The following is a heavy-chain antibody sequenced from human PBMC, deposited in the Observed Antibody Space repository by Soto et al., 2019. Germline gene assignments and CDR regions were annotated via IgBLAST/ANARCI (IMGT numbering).Heavy chain of an antibody. Sequence: QITLKESGPTLVKPTQTLTLTCTFSGFSVSTSGVGVAWIRQPPGKALEWLALIYWDDDKRYSPFLQSRVTIXKXXSKNQGVLTMTNMDPVDTATYYCAHKGGRGAGMDVWGQGTTVTVSS. CDR1: GFSVSTSGVG. CDR3: AHKGGRGAGMDV. CDR2: IYWDDDK. D-gene: IGHD2-15*01. J-gene: IGHJ6*02. V-gene: IGHV2-5*02.